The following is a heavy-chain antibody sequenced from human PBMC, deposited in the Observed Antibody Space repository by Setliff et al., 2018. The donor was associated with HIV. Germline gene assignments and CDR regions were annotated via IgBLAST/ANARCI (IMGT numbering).Heavy chain of an antibody. Sequence: SETLSLTCTVSGGSTGSTDYYWGWIRQPPGTGLEWIGTIDYSGNTYYNPSLKRRVTISVDTSKNKFSLKLSSVTAADTAVYYCASGGVDFVWGSYSPVPIWGQGTMVTVSS. CDR3: ASGGVDFVWGSYSPVPI. D-gene: IGHD3-16*01. CDR2: IDYSGNT. V-gene: IGHV4-39*07. J-gene: IGHJ3*02. CDR1: GGSTGSTDYY.